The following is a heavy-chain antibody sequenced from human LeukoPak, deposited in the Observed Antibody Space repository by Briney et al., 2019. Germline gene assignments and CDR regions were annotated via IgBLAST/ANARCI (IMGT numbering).Heavy chain of an antibody. CDR2: IGWNSGHI. V-gene: IGHV3-9*01. CDR3: AKASSGSSTNFFDF. CDR1: GFTFDDYA. Sequence: QAGGSLRLSCAASGFTFDDYAMHWVRQAPGKGLEWVSGIGWNSGHIDYADSVKGRFTISRDNAKNSLYLQMNSLRAEDTALYYCAKASSGSSTNFFDFWGQGTLVTVSS. J-gene: IGHJ4*02. D-gene: IGHD2-2*01.